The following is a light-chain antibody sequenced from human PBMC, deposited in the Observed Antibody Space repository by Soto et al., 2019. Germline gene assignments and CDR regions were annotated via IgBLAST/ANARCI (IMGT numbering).Light chain of an antibody. CDR3: QQYGSSPRT. J-gene: IGKJ1*01. V-gene: IGKV3-20*01. CDR1: QSVSSSY. Sequence: EIVLTQSPGTLSLSPGERATLSSRASQSVSSSYLAWYQQKPGQAPRLLIYGESSRATGIPDRFSGSGSGTDFALTISRLEPEDCAVYYCQQYGSSPRTXGQGTKVEIK. CDR2: GES.